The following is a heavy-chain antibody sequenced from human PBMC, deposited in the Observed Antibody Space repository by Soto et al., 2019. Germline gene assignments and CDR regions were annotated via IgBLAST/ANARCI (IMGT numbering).Heavy chain of an antibody. CDR3: ARRGYNWNLNWFDP. Sequence: SETLSLTCTVSGGSISSSTHYGGWIRQPPGKGLEWIGTVFYTGSTFYNPSLKSRVSISVDTSKNQFSLTLSSVTAADTAVYYCARRGYNWNLNWFDPWGQGTMVTVSS. V-gene: IGHV4-39*01. D-gene: IGHD1-7*01. CDR1: GGSISSSTHY. J-gene: IGHJ5*02. CDR2: VFYTGST.